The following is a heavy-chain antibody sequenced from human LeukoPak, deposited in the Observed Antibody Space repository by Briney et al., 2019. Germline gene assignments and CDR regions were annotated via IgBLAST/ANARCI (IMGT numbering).Heavy chain of an antibody. J-gene: IGHJ3*02. CDR3: ANWGSAFDI. Sequence: PGGSLRLSCAASGFSFAYYAMHWVRQAPGKGLEWVSLITANGDSTYYADSVKGRFTISRDNAKNTLFLQMNSLRAEDTAVYYCANWGSAFDIWGQGTMVIVSS. CDR2: ITANGDST. V-gene: IGHV3-43*02. D-gene: IGHD7-27*01. CDR1: GFSFAYYA.